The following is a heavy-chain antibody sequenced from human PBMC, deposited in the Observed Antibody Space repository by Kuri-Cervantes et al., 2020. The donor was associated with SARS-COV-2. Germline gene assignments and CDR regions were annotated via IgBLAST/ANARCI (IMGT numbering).Heavy chain of an antibody. CDR2: MNPNSGNT. CDR3: ATAPAVVAANWFDP. D-gene: IGHD2-15*01. J-gene: IGHJ5*02. Sequence: ASVKVSCKASGYSFTSYDINWVRQATGQGLEWMGWMNPNSGNTDYAQKFQGRVTMTRNTSISTAYMELSSLRSEDTAVYYCATAPAVVAANWFDPWGQGTLVTVSS. V-gene: IGHV1-8*02. CDR1: GYSFTSYD.